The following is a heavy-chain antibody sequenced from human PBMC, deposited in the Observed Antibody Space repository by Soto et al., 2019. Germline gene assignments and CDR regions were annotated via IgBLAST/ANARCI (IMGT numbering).Heavy chain of an antibody. J-gene: IGHJ6*03. Sequence: QVQLVQSGAEVKKPGASVKVSCKASGYTFTSYGISWVRQAPGQGLEWMGWISAYNGNTNYAQKLQGRVTMTTDTATSTAYMELRSLRSDDTAGYYCARVNFQYGSGSSIMGKYYYYYMDVWGKGTTVTVSS. CDR2: ISAYNGNT. V-gene: IGHV1-18*01. CDR1: GYTFTSYG. D-gene: IGHD3-10*01. CDR3: ARVNFQYGSGSSIMGKYYYYYMDV.